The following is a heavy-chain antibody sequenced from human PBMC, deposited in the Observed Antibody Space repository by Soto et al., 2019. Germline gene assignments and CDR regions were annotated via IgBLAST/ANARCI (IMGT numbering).Heavy chain of an antibody. J-gene: IGHJ2*01. V-gene: IGHV3-9*01. CDR2: SSWNSGAI. CDR3: EQDSSGDYELDGYFDL. Sequence: GGSLRLSCAASGFSFDDYAMHWVRQAPEKGLEWVSGSSWNSGAIGYADSVKGRFTISRDNAKNSLYLQMNSLRAEDTAFYYCEQDSSGDYELDGYFDLCRRGNLVTVSS. D-gene: IGHD4-17*01. CDR1: GFSFDDYA.